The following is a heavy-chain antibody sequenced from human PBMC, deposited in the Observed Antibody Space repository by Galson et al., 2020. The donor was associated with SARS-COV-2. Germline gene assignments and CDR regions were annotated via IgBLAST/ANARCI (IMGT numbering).Heavy chain of an antibody. CDR3: AKYDSLSMIVVVITYFDY. D-gene: IGHD3-22*01. Sequence: GGYLRISCAASGFTFSSYAMSWVRQAPGKGLEWVSAISGSGGSTYYADSVKGRFTISRDNSKNTLYLQMNSLRAEDTAVYYCAKYDSLSMIVVVITYFDYWGQGTLVTVSS. J-gene: IGHJ4*02. V-gene: IGHV3-23*01. CDR2: ISGSGGST. CDR1: GFTFSSYA.